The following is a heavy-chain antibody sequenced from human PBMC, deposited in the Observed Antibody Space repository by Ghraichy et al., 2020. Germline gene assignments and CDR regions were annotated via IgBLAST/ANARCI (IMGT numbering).Heavy chain of an antibody. Sequence: SVKVSCKASGFTFTSSAVQWVRQARGQRLEWIGWIVVGSGNTNYAQKFQERVTITRDMSTSTAYMELSSLRPEDTAVYYCAADSLGKTGHLELDYWGQGTLVTVSS. V-gene: IGHV1-58*01. D-gene: IGHD1-14*01. CDR3: AADSLGKTGHLELDY. J-gene: IGHJ4*02. CDR1: GFTFTSSA. CDR2: IVVGSGNT.